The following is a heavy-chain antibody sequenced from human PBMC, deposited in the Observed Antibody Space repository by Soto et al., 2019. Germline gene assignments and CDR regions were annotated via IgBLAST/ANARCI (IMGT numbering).Heavy chain of an antibody. CDR2: IWYDGSNK. D-gene: IGHD6-13*01. Sequence: GGSLRLSCAASGFTFSSYGMHWVRQAPGKGLEWVAVIWYDGSNKYYADSVKGRFTISRDNSKNTLYLQMNSLRAEDTAVYYCARDLVGQQLVQGYYGMDVWGQGTTVTVSS. V-gene: IGHV3-33*01. CDR3: ARDLVGQQLVQGYYGMDV. J-gene: IGHJ6*02. CDR1: GFTFSSYG.